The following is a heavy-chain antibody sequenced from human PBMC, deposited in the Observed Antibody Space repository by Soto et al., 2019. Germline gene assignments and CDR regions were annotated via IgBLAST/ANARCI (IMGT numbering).Heavy chain of an antibody. CDR1: GFTFSSYA. CDR3: AKVRYSSGQDAFDI. V-gene: IGHV3-64*02. D-gene: IGHD6-19*01. J-gene: IGHJ3*02. CDR2: ISSNGGSA. Sequence: GGSLRLSCAASGFTFSSYAMHWVRQAPGKGLEYVSAISSNGGSAYYADSVKGRFTISRDNSKNSLYLQMNSLRAEDTALYYCAKVRYSSGQDAFDIWGQGTMVTVSS.